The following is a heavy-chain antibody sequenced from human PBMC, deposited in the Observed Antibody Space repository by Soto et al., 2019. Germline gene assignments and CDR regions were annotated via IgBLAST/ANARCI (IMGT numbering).Heavy chain of an antibody. CDR2: IIPIFGTA. Sequence: GASVKVSCKASGGTFSSYAISWVRQAPGQGLEWMGGIIPIFGTANYAQKFQGRVTITADESTSTAYMELSSLRSEDTAVYYCARDWPRYCSSTSCYMNLLHYYYYGMDVWGQGTTVTVSS. D-gene: IGHD2-2*02. CDR1: GGTFSSYA. V-gene: IGHV1-69*13. J-gene: IGHJ6*02. CDR3: ARDWPRYCSSTSCYMNLLHYYYYGMDV.